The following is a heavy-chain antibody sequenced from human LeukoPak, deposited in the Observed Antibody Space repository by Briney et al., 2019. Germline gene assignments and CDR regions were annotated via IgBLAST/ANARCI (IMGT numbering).Heavy chain of an antibody. CDR3: ARGYSSSWFDY. Sequence: SETLSLTCTVSGGSISSGGYYWSWIRQPPGKGLEWIGYIYHGGSTYYNPSLKSRVTISVDRSKNQFSLKLSSVTAADTAVYYCARGYSSSWFDYWGQGTLVTVSS. D-gene: IGHD6-13*01. J-gene: IGHJ4*02. CDR2: IYHGGST. V-gene: IGHV4-30-2*01. CDR1: GGSISSGGYY.